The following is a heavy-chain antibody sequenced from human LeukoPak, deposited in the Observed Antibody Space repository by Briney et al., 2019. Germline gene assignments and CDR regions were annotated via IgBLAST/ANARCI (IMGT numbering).Heavy chain of an antibody. CDR2: IYYSGST. D-gene: IGHD5-12*01. Sequence: PSQTLSLTCTVSGGSISSGGYYWSWIRQHPGKGLEWIGYIYYSGSTYYNPSLKSRVTISVDTSKNQFSLKLSSVTAADTAVYYCARRPTILPFLSRVGSFDPWGQGTLVTVSS. J-gene: IGHJ5*02. CDR1: GGSISSGGYY. V-gene: IGHV4-31*03. CDR3: ARRPTILPFLSRVGSFDP.